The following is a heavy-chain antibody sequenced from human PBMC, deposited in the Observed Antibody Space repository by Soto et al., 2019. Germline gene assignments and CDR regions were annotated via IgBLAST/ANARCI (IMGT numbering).Heavy chain of an antibody. Sequence: PSETLSLTCNVSGAPISSGGFYWSWIRQHPGKGPEWIGYIYNSGTTFYNPSLGSRVTMSLDAAKNHFSLELRAVTVADTAVYYCAREPISTPRGVTQVDPWGQGTKVTVSS. V-gene: IGHV4-31*03. D-gene: IGHD3-10*01. CDR3: AREPISTPRGVTQVDP. CDR2: IYNSGTT. CDR1: GAPISSGGFY. J-gene: IGHJ5*02.